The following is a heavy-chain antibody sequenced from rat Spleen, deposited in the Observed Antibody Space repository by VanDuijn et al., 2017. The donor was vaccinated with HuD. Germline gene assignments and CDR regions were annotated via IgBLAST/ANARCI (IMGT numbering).Heavy chain of an antibody. J-gene: IGHJ2*01. CDR3: TREGMGITPLYFDY. CDR2: IWTGGST. D-gene: IGHD1-9*01. Sequence: QVQLKESGPGLVQPSQTLSLTCTVSGFSLTNYHVSWVRQPPGKGLEWMGVIWTGGSTDYNSALKSRLSISRDASKSQVFLKLNILQTEDTAIYYCTREGMGITPLYFDYWGQGVMVTVSS. V-gene: IGHV2-43*01. CDR1: GFSLTNYH.